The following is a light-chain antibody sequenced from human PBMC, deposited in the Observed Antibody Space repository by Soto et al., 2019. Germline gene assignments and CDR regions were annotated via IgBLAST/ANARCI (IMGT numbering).Light chain of an antibody. Sequence: EIVLTHSPGTLSLSPWERATLSCRASQSVSSSFVAWFQQKPGQAPRLLIYGTSSRATDIPDRFSGSGSGTDFTLTINRLEPEDFAMYFCQQYVSSPWTFGQGTKVDIK. V-gene: IGKV3-20*01. CDR1: QSVSSSF. J-gene: IGKJ1*01. CDR3: QQYVSSPWT. CDR2: GTS.